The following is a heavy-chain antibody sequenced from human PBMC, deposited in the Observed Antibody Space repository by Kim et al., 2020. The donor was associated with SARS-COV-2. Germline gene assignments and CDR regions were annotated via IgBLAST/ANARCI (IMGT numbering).Heavy chain of an antibody. D-gene: IGHD3-10*01. CDR2: ISHSGNT. Sequence: SETLSLTCAVSGGSVSSANWWTWVRQSPKKGLEWIGEISHSGNTNYNPSLKSRVTISIDTSKNQFSLKVSSVTAADTAVYYCARDWGMVQGVLEYWGQGT. CDR1: GGSVSSANW. CDR3: ARDWGMVQGVLEY. V-gene: IGHV4-4*02. J-gene: IGHJ4*02.